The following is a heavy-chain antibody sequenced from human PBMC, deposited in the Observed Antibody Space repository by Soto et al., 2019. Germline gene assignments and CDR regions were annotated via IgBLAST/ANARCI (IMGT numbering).Heavy chain of an antibody. J-gene: IGHJ4*02. CDR1: GFSFSSYA. CDR3: ATPGGLSGSWYDY. CDR2: ISGSGGIT. D-gene: IGHD6-13*01. Sequence: EVQLLESGGGLVQPGGSLRLSCAGSGFSFSSYAIIWVRQASGKGLEWVAGISGSGGITNYADSVKGRFTISRDDSKTTLYLQMDSLNTEDTAVYYCATPGGLSGSWYDYWGQGTLVTVSS. V-gene: IGHV3-23*01.